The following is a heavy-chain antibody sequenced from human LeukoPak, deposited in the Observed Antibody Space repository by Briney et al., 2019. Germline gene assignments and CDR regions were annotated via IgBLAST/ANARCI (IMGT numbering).Heavy chain of an antibody. Sequence: PSETLSLTCTVSGGSISSYYWSWIRQPPGKGLEWIGYIYYSGSTNYNPSLKSRVTISVDTSKNQFSLKLSSVTAADTAVYYCASYGDYVFDYWGQETLVTVSS. CDR3: ASYGDYVFDY. CDR1: GGSISSYY. V-gene: IGHV4-59*08. CDR2: IYYSGST. D-gene: IGHD4-17*01. J-gene: IGHJ4*02.